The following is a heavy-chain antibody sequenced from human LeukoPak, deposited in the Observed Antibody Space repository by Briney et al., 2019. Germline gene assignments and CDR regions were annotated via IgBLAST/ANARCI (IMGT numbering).Heavy chain of an antibody. D-gene: IGHD6-13*01. CDR1: GGSISSYY. CDR2: IYYSGST. V-gene: IGHV4-59*01. CDR3: ARAPYSSSWYYFDY. J-gene: IGHJ4*02. Sequence: SETLSLTCTVSGGSISSYYWSWIRQPPGKGLEWIGYIYYSGSTNYNPSLKSRVTISVDTSKNQFSLKLTSVTAADTAVYYCARAPYSSSWYYFDYWGQGTLVTVSS.